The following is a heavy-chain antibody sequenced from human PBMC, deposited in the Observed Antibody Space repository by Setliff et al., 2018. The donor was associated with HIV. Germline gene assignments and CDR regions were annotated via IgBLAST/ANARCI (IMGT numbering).Heavy chain of an antibody. CDR3: ARRGRDGVLIVFATGFDP. CDR2: ISTSGST. J-gene: IGHJ5*02. V-gene: IGHV4-4*09. D-gene: IGHD2-8*01. Sequence: SETLSLTCIVSGASISTYSWSWIRQSPGKGLECIGYISTSGSTNYNPSLKSRVTISLDTSKNQFSLRLNSVTAADTGVYYCARRGRDGVLIVFATGFDPWGQGTLVTVSS. CDR1: GASISTYS.